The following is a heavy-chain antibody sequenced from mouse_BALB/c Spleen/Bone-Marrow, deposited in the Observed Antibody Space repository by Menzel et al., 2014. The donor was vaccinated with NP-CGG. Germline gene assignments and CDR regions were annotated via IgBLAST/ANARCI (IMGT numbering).Heavy chain of an antibody. CDR3: ARRYFDV. J-gene: IGHJ1*01. Sequence: DLVKPGASVKLSCKASGYTFTSYWINWIKQRPGQGLEWIGRIAPGSGSTYYNEMFKGKATLTVDTSSSTAYIQLSSLSSEDSAVYFCARRYFDVWGAGTTVTVSP. CDR1: GYTFTSYW. CDR2: IAPGSGST. V-gene: IGHV1S41*01.